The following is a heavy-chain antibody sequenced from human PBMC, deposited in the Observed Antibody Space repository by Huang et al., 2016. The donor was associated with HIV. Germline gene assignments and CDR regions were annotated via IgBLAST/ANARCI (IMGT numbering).Heavy chain of an antibody. V-gene: IGHV3-30-3*01. D-gene: IGHD2-2*03. CDR1: GFTVSSYA. CDR3: ARDLGYCSTTSCYAMGFDY. Sequence: QVQLVESGGGVVQPGRSLRLSCAASGFTVSSYAMHWVRQAPGQGLELVAVISYDGNNKYYADSVKGRLTISRDNSRNTLYLQMNSLRAEDTAVYYCARDLGYCSTTSCYAMGFDYWGQGTLVTVSS. CDR2: ISYDGNNK. J-gene: IGHJ4*02.